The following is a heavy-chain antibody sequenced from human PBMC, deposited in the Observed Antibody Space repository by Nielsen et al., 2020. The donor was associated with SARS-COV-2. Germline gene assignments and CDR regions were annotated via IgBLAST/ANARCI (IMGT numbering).Heavy chain of an antibody. J-gene: IGHJ6*02. CDR1: GYTLTELS. D-gene: IGHD1-26*01. CDR3: ARDLSAGGSYDPYYYYGMDV. V-gene: IGHV1-24*01. Sequence: ASVKVSCKVSGYTLTELSMHWVRQAPGKGLEWMGGFDPEDGETIYAQKFQGRVTITADKSTSTAYMELSSLRSEDTAVYYCARDLSAGGSYDPYYYYGMDVWGQGTTVTVSS. CDR2: FDPEDGET.